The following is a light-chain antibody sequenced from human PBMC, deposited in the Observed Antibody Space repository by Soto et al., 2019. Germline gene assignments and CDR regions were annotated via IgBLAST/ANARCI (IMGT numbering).Light chain of an antibody. CDR1: SXDVGGYDY. V-gene: IGLV2-14*01. CDR3: SSYTTTSTYV. J-gene: IGLJ1*01. Sequence: QSVLTQPASVSGSPGQSLTISCTGTSXDVGGYDYVSWYQQHPGKAPKFMIYEVTNRPSGVSHRFSGSKSGNTVSLTISGLQAEDEADYYCSSYTTTSTYVFGTGTKVTVL. CDR2: EVT.